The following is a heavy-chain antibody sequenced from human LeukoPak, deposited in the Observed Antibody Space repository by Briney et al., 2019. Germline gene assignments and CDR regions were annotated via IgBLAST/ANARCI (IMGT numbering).Heavy chain of an antibody. CDR2: IYYSGST. J-gene: IGHJ5*02. V-gene: IGHV4-30-4*01. CDR3: TRVHYYDFWSGTHNWFDP. D-gene: IGHD3-3*01. Sequence: PSQTLSLTCTVSGGSISSGDYYWSWVRQPPGKGLEWIGYIYYSGSTYYNPSLKSRVTISVDTSKNQFSLKLSSVTAADTAVHYCTRVHYYDFWSGTHNWFDPWGQGTLVTVSS. CDR1: GGSISSGDYY.